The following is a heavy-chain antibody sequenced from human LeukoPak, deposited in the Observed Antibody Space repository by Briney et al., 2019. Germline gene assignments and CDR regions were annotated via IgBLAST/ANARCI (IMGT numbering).Heavy chain of an antibody. CDR2: FDPEDGET. CDR3: ATVGTTEGDGLDY. Sequence: VASVKVSCKVSGYTLTELSMHWVRQAPGKGLEWMGGFDPEDGETIYAQKLQGRVTMTEDTSTDTAYMELSSLRSEDTAVYYCATVGTTEGDGLDYWGQGTLVTVSS. J-gene: IGHJ4*02. V-gene: IGHV1-24*01. D-gene: IGHD1-7*01. CDR1: GYTLTELS.